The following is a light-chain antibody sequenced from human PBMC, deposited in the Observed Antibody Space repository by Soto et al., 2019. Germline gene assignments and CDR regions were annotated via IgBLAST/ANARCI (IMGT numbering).Light chain of an antibody. CDR1: QSVSSY. CDR2: DTS. CDR3: QQRTNRPPIT. Sequence: EIVLTQSPATLSLSPGERATLSCRASQSVSSYLAWYQQRPGQAPRLLIFDTSNRATDIPARFSGSGSGTDFTLTISGLEPEDFAVYYCQQRTNRPPITFAQGTRLEIK. J-gene: IGKJ5*01. V-gene: IGKV3-11*01.